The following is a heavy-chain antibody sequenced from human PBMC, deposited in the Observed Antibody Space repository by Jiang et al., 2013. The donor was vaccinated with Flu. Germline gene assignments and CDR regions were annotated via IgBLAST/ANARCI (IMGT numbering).Heavy chain of an antibody. CDR1: GYSISSGYY. Sequence: PGLVKPSETLSLTCAVSGYSISSGYYWGWIRQPPGKGLEWIGSIYHSGSTYYNPSLKSRVTISVDTSKNQFSLKLSSVTAADTAVYYCAREGTYSGSYYRSANWFDPWGQGTLVTVSS. CDR2: IYHSGST. J-gene: IGHJ5*02. CDR3: AREGTYSGSYYRSANWFDP. D-gene: IGHD1-26*01. V-gene: IGHV4-38-2*02.